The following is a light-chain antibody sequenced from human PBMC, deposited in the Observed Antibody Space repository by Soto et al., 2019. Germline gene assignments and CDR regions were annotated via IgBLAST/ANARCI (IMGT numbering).Light chain of an antibody. CDR3: QQLNSYPFT. CDR2: VAS. CDR1: QDIRSY. J-gene: IGKJ3*01. Sequence: DIQLTQSPSFLSASVGDRVTITCRASQDIRSYVAWYQQKPGKAPELLIYVASTLQSGVPSRFSGSGSGTEFTLTISSLQPEDFATYYCQQLNSYPFTFGPGTTVDIK. V-gene: IGKV1-9*01.